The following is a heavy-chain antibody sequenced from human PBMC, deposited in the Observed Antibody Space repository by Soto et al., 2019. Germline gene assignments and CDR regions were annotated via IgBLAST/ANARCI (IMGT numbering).Heavy chain of an antibody. D-gene: IGHD3-22*01. V-gene: IGHV1-69*01. CDR2: IIPIFGTA. Sequence: VQLVQSGAEVKKPGSSVKVSCKASGDTFSSYAISWVQQAPGQGLEWMGGIIPIFGTANYAQKFQGRVTITADESTSTAYMELSSLRSEDTAVYYCARDGSGYRSRASPMDVWGQGTTVTVSS. CDR3: ARDGSGYRSRASPMDV. CDR1: GDTFSSYA. J-gene: IGHJ6*02.